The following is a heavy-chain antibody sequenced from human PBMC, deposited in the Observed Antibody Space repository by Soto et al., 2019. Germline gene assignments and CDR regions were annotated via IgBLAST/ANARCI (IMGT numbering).Heavy chain of an antibody. V-gene: IGHV3-23*01. Sequence: EMQLSESGGGLVQPGGSLRLSCAASGFTFGSYAMSWVRQAPGKGLEWVSAISGGGSGTYYADSVKGRFTISRDNSKKTLFLQMNSLRVEDTDIYYCAKDPKSTVRFNWFDPWGQGTLVTVSS. CDR1: GFTFGSYA. CDR3: AKDPKSTVRFNWFDP. CDR2: ISGGGSGT. D-gene: IGHD2-8*02. J-gene: IGHJ5*02.